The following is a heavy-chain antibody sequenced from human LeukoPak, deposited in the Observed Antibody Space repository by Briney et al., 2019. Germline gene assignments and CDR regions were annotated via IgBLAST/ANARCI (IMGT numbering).Heavy chain of an antibody. CDR1: GFSFRDFG. V-gene: IGHV3-48*01. D-gene: IGHD6-6*01. J-gene: IGHJ6*03. CDR3: ARGYSTSSYSHYYYYMDV. Sequence: GGSLRLSCAASGFSFRDFGMNWVRQAPGKGLQWLSYISSSGSTLFYADSVKGRFTISRDNVNNSLYLQMNSLGVDDMGVHYCARGYSTSSYSHYYYYMDVWGKGTTVAVSS. CDR2: ISSSGSTL.